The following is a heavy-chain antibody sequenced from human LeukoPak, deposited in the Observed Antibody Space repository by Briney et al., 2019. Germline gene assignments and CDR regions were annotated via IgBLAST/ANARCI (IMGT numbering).Heavy chain of an antibody. CDR3: ARRVYYDSSGVTFDP. CDR2: MNPNSGNT. CDR1: GYTFTGYY. Sequence: ASVKVSCKASGYTFTGYYMHWVRQAPGQGLEWMGWMNPNSGNTGYAQKFQGRVTMTRNTSISTAYMELSSLRSEDTAVYYCARRVYYDSSGVTFDPWGQGTLVTVSS. D-gene: IGHD3-22*01. J-gene: IGHJ5*02. V-gene: IGHV1-8*02.